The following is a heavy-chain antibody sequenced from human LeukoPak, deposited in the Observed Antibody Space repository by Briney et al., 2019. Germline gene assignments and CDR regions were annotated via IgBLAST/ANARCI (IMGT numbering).Heavy chain of an antibody. Sequence: GGPLRLSCAAPGFTFSRYRMTWVRQAPGKGLEWVANIKKDGSEKNYVDSVKGRFTVSRDHAKNSLYLQMNSLRAEDTAVYFCTRDVLLHPRDDYWGQGTLVTVSS. J-gene: IGHJ4*02. D-gene: IGHD3-3*01. V-gene: IGHV3-7*04. CDR2: IKKDGSEK. CDR3: TRDVLLHPRDDY. CDR1: GFTFSRYR.